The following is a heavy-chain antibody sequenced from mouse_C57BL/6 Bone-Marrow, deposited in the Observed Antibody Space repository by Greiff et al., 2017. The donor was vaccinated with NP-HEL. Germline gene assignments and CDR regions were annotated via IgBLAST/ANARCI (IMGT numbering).Heavy chain of an antibody. CDR2: IDPSDSYT. J-gene: IGHJ2*01. V-gene: IGHV1-59*01. CDR1: GYTFTSYW. D-gene: IGHD1-1*01. Sequence: VQLQQPGAELVRPGTSVKLSCKASGYTFTSYWMHWVKQRPGQGLEWIGVIDPSDSYTNYNQKFKGKATLTVDTSSSTAYMQLSSLTSEDSAVYYCARAIYYGSRYWGQGTTLTVSS. CDR3: ARAIYYGSRY.